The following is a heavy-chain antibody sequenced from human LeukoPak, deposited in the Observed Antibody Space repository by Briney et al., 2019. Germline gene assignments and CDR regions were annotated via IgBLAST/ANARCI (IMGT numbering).Heavy chain of an antibody. CDR3: ATDVADFYSYGMDV. Sequence: PGGSLRLSCATFGFTFTNYWMAWVRQAPGKGLEWVSFISRSSSTIYYADSVKGRFTISRDNAKNSLYLQMNNLRAEDTAVYYCATDVADFYSYGMDVWGQGTTVTVSS. CDR1: GFTFTNYW. V-gene: IGHV3-48*01. D-gene: IGHD2-21*01. CDR2: ISRSSSTI. J-gene: IGHJ6*02.